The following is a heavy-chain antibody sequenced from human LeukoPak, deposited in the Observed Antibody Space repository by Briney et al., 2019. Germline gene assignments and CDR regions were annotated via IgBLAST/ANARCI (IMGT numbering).Heavy chain of an antibody. V-gene: IGHV4-38-2*02. D-gene: IGHD2-2*01. Sequence: SETLSLTCTVSGYSISSGYYWGWIRQPPRKGLEWIGSIYHSGSTYYNPSLKSRVTISVDTSKNQFSLKPSSVTASHTAVYYCARVSTGDIVVVPAQYYFDYGGQGTLVTVSS. CDR1: GYSISSGYY. CDR3: ARVSTGDIVVVPAQYYFDY. J-gene: IGHJ4*02. CDR2: IYHSGST.